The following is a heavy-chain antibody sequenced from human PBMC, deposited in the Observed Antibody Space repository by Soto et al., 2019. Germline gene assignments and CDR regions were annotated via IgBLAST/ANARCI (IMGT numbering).Heavy chain of an antibody. V-gene: IGHV1-69*06. D-gene: IGHD3-22*01. Sequence: SVKVSCKASGGTSSYAINWVRQAPGQGLEWMGGITPVFRTTKYAQKFLGRVTITADKSTSTAYMELSSLRSEDTAVYYCASKNYYDSSGYPYYFDYWGQGTLVTISS. CDR3: ASKNYYDSSGYPYYFDY. J-gene: IGHJ4*02. CDR2: ITPVFRTT. CDR1: GGTSSYA.